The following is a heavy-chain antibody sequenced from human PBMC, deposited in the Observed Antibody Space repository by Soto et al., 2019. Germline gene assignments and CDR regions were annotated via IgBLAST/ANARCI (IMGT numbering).Heavy chain of an antibody. V-gene: IGHV1-2*02. J-gene: IGHJ6*02. CDR2: INPNSGGT. D-gene: IGHD3-16*01. CDR1: GYTFTGYY. Sequence: ASVKVSCKASGYTFTGYYMHWVRQAPGQGLEWMGWINPNSGGTNYAQKFQGRVTMTRDTSTSTVYMELSSLRSEDTAVYYCARDEGAVSAYYYYYYGMDVWGQGTTVTVSS. CDR3: ARDEGAVSAYYYYYYGMDV.